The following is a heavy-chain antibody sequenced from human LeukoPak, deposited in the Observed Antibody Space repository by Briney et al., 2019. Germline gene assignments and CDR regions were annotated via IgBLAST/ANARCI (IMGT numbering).Heavy chain of an antibody. J-gene: IGHJ4*02. V-gene: IGHV4-34*01. CDR3: ASQTGYYDFWSGYFYFDS. D-gene: IGHD3-3*01. CDR2: INHSGST. Sequence: PSETLSLTCAVYGGSFSGYYWSRIRQPPGKGLEWIGEINHSGSTNYNPSLKSRVTISVDTSKNQFSLKLSSVTAADTAVYYCASQTGYYDFWSGYFYFDSWGQGTLVTVSS. CDR1: GGSFSGYY.